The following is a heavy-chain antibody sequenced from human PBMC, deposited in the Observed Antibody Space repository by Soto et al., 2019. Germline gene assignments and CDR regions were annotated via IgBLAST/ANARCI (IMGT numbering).Heavy chain of an antibody. V-gene: IGHV3-48*01. CDR2: ISSSSSTI. J-gene: IGHJ6*02. D-gene: IGHD3-22*01. CDR1: GFTFSSYS. CDR3: ARDFRITMIVVVTSDYGMDV. Sequence: PGGSLRLSCAASGFTFSSYSMNWVRQAPGKGLEWVSYISSSSSTIYYADSVKGRFTISRDNAKNSLYLQMNSLRAEDTAVYYCARDFRITMIVVVTSDYGMDVWGQGTTVTVSS.